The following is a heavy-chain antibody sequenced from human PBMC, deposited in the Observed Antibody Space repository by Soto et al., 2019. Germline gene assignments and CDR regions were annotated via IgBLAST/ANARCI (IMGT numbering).Heavy chain of an antibody. V-gene: IGHV1-58*01. Sequence: ASVKVSCKASGFTFTSSAVQWVRQARGQRLEWIGWIVVGSGNTNYAQKFQERVTITRDMSTSTVYMELSSLRSEDTALYYCAAAYYDFWSGYYPRGWFDPWGQGTLVTVSS. J-gene: IGHJ5*02. CDR3: AAAYYDFWSGYYPRGWFDP. CDR1: GFTFTSSA. CDR2: IVVGSGNT. D-gene: IGHD3-3*01.